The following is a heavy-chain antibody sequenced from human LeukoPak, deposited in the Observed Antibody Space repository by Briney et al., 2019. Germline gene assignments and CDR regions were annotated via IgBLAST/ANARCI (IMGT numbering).Heavy chain of an antibody. CDR2: INSDGSIT. CDR3: ARDAVDTANAV. V-gene: IGHV3-74*01. J-gene: IGHJ6*02. D-gene: IGHD5-18*01. Sequence: GGSLRLSCAASGFTFTTYRMHWVRQAPGKGLVWVSHINSDGSITSYADSVKGRFTISRDNAKNTLYLQMNSLRAEDTAVYYCARDAVDTANAVWGQGTTVTVSS. CDR1: GFTFTTYR.